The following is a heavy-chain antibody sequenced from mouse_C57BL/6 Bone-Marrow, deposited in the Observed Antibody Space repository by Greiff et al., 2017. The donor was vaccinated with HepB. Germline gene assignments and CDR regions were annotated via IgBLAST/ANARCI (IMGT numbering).Heavy chain of an antibody. Sequence: EVKVEESGGGLVQPGGSMKLSCVASGFTFSNYWMNWVRQSPEKGLEWVAQIRLKSDNYATHYAESVKGRFTISRDDSKSSVYLQMNNLRAEDTGIYYCTGQSSTMVTTDYFDYWGQGTTLTVSS. CDR2: IRLKSDNYAT. J-gene: IGHJ2*01. D-gene: IGHD2-2*01. CDR3: TGQSSTMVTTDYFDY. V-gene: IGHV6-3*01. CDR1: GFTFSNYW.